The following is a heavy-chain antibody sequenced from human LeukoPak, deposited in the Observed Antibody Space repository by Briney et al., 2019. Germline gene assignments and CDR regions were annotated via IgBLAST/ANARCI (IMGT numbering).Heavy chain of an antibody. CDR1: GFTFSSYE. J-gene: IGHJ3*02. CDR3: AREGGTRLTMVRGVITDHDAFDI. D-gene: IGHD3-10*01. V-gene: IGHV3-48*03. CDR2: ISSGGSTI. Sequence: GGSQRLSCAASGFTFSSYEMNWVRQAPGKGLEWVSYISSGGSTIYYADSVKGRFTISRDNAKNSLFLQMNSLRAEDTAVYYCAREGGTRLTMVRGVITDHDAFDIWGQGTMVTVSS.